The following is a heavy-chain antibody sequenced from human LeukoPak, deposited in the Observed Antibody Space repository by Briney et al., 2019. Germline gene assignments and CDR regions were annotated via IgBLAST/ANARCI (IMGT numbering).Heavy chain of an antibody. Sequence: ASVKVSCKASGYTFTSYYMHWVRQAPGQGLEWMGWINPNSGGTNYAQKFQGRVTMTRDTSISTAYMELSRLRSDDTAVYYCASGKYYYDSSGYYRGPDAFDIWGQGTMVTVSS. CDR1: GYTFTSYY. CDR2: INPNSGGT. V-gene: IGHV1-2*02. CDR3: ASGKYYYDSSGYYRGPDAFDI. J-gene: IGHJ3*02. D-gene: IGHD3-22*01.